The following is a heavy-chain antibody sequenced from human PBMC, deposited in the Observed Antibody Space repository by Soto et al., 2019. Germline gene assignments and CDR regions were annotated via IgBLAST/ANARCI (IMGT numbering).Heavy chain of an antibody. J-gene: IGHJ5*02. CDR3: ARERSGWDPGWFDA. CDR2: IYYCGST. D-gene: IGHD6-19*01. V-gene: IGHV4-59*01. Sequence: SETLSLPCTVSGGSISRYYWSCIRQPPGQGLESMGYIYYCGSTHYNPNLKSRVIISVDTSKNRFSLTLSCVSAAGTAVYYGARERSGWDPGWFDAWGQVTLVTVCS. CDR1: GGSISRYY.